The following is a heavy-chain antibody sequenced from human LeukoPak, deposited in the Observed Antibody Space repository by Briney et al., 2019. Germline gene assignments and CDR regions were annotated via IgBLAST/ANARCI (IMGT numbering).Heavy chain of an antibody. Sequence: GGSLRLSCAASGFTVSSNYMSWVRQAPGKGLEWVSVIYSGGSTYYADSVKGRFTISRDNSKNTLYLQVNSLRAEDTAVYYCARTPTDYGEDYWGQGTLVTVSS. CDR1: GFTVSSNY. CDR3: ARTPTDYGEDY. D-gene: IGHD4-17*01. J-gene: IGHJ4*02. CDR2: IYSGGST. V-gene: IGHV3-53*01.